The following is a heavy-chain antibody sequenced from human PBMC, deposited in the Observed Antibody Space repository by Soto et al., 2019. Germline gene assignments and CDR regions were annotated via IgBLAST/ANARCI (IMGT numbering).Heavy chain of an antibody. CDR2: IYGGGST. D-gene: IGHD7-27*01. J-gene: IGHJ3*02. CDR1: GFTVSSNY. Sequence: PGGSLRLSCAASGFTVSSNYMSYVRQAPGKGLEWVSVIYGGGSTYYADSVKGRFTISRDNSKNTLYLQMISLGAEDTAVYYCARERSGDPGGFDIWGLGTVVTVSS. V-gene: IGHV3-53*01. CDR3: ARERSGDPGGFDI.